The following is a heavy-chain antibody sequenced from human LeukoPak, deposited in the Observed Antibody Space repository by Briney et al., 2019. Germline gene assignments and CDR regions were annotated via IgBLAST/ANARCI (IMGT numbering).Heavy chain of an antibody. CDR2: IGGSDGDS. Sequence: GGSLRLSCGASGFTFSNYAMTWVRQAPGKGLEWVSTIGGSDGDSYNADSVKGRFTTSRDDAENSLYLQMNSLRDEDTAVYYCARVNYYALDYWGQGALVTVSS. D-gene: IGHD3-10*01. V-gene: IGHV3-23*01. CDR3: ARVNYYALDY. CDR1: GFTFSNYA. J-gene: IGHJ4*02.